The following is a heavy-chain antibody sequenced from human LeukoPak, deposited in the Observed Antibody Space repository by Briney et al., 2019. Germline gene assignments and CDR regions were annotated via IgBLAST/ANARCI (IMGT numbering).Heavy chain of an antibody. CDR2: ISAYNGNT. CDR3: ARVDSSSSRDYFDY. Sequence: GASVKVSCKASGYTFTSYGISWVRQAPGQGLEWMGWISAYNGNTNYAQKLQGRVTMTTDTSTSTAYMELRSLRSDDTAVYYCARVDSSSSRDYFDYWGQGTLVTVSS. V-gene: IGHV1-18*01. J-gene: IGHJ4*02. D-gene: IGHD6-6*01. CDR1: GYTFTSYG.